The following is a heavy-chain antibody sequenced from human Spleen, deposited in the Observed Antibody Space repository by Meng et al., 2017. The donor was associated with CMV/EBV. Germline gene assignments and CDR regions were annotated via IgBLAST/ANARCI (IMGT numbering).Heavy chain of an antibody. V-gene: IGHV3-9*01. CDR3: ARVNMVRGVIPYYYGMDV. D-gene: IGHD3-10*01. CDR1: GFTFDDYA. CDR2: ISWNSGSI. Sequence: GGSLRLSCAASGFTFDDYAMHWVRQAPGKGLEWVSGISWNSGSIGYADSVKGRFTISRDNAKNSLYLQMNSLRAEDTALYYCARVNMVRGVIPYYYGMDVWGQGTTVTVSS. J-gene: IGHJ6*02.